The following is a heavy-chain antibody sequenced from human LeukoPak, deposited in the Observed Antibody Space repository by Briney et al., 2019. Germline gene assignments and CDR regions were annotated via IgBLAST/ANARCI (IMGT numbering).Heavy chain of an antibody. V-gene: IGHV3-23*01. Sequence: GGSLRLSCAASGFTFSNHAMSWVRQAPGKGLEWVSAISDSGYSTYYALSVKGRFTVSRDNSKNALYLQMNSLRAEDTAVYYCAQSRVTSVGVVEDCFDSWGQGTLVTVSS. J-gene: IGHJ5*01. CDR2: ISDSGYST. CDR1: GFTFSNHA. CDR3: AQSRVTSVGVVEDCFDS. D-gene: IGHD3-3*01.